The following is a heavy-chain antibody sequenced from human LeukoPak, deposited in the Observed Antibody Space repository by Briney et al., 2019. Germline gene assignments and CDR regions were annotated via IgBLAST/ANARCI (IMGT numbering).Heavy chain of an antibody. CDR1: GGSISSYF. Sequence: SETLSLTCTVSGGSISSYFWTWIRQPPGKGLECIGYIFYGGRTNYNPSLKSRVTISADTSKNQFSLKLSSVTDADTAVYYCARIYGSGSYVDYWGQGTLVTVSS. D-gene: IGHD3-10*01. CDR3: ARIYGSGSYVDY. CDR2: IFYGGRT. J-gene: IGHJ4*02. V-gene: IGHV4-59*01.